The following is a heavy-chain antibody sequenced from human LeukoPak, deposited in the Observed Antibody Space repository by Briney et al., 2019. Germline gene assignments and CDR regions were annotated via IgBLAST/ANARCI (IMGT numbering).Heavy chain of an antibody. CDR1: GGTFSSYA. J-gene: IGHJ4*02. CDR3: AGSVIVYCSGGSRSHNRFDY. Sequence: SVKVSCKASGGTFSSYAISCVRPAPGQGLEWMGGLIPIFGTANYAQKFQGRVTITADKSTSTAYMELSSLRSEDTAVYYCAGSVIVYCSGGSRSHNRFDYWGQGTLVTVSS. CDR2: LIPIFGTA. D-gene: IGHD2-15*01. V-gene: IGHV1-69*06.